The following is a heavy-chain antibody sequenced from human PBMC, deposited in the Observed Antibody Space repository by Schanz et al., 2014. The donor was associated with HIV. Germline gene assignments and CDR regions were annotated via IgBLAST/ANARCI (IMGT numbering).Heavy chain of an antibody. CDR2: INQDGSEK. J-gene: IGHJ6*02. V-gene: IGHV3-7*01. CDR3: ARDWSYDPYYYYGMDV. Sequence: VQLVESGGGVVQPRRSLRLSCAASGFSFNNYGMHWVRQAPGKGLEWVANINQDGSEKYYVDSVKGRFTISRDNAENSLYLQMHSLRAEDTAVYYCARDWSYDPYYYYGMDVWGQGTTVTVSS. D-gene: IGHD5-12*01. CDR1: GFSFNNYG.